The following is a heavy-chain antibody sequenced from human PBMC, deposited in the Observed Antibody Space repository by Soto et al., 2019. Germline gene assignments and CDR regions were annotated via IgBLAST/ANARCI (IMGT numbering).Heavy chain of an antibody. Sequence: QVRLQESGPGLVKPSETLSLTCTVSGGSISDYHWGWIRQPPGKGLEWIGYIYYSGTTNHNPSLKSRVTISVDTSNNQFSLKLTSVTAADTAVYYCARSLYCGGDCYSARYQYYGMDVWGQGTTVTVS. CDR3: ARSLYCGGDCYSARYQYYGMDV. CDR2: IYYSGTT. V-gene: IGHV4-59*01. J-gene: IGHJ6*02. CDR1: GGSISDYH. D-gene: IGHD2-21*02.